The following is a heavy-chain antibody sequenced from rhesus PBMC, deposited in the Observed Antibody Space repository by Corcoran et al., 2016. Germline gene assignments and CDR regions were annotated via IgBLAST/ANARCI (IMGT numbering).Heavy chain of an antibody. CDR1: GGSISSSYYY. Sequence: QVQLQESGPGLVKPSETLSLTCAVAGGSISSSYYYWSWIRQAPGKGLEWFGYISYSGRTSYTPSLKSRVTISRDTSKNQFSLKLSSVTAADTAVYYCARVGGWDHYFDYWGQGVLVTVSS. CDR2: ISYSGRT. D-gene: IGHD1-44*01. J-gene: IGHJ4*01. V-gene: IGHV4-122*02. CDR3: ARVGGWDHYFDY.